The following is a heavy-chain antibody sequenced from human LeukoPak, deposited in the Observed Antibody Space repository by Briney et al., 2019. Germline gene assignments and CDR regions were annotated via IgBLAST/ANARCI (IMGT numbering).Heavy chain of an antibody. J-gene: IGHJ5*02. CDR1: GFTFSSYS. D-gene: IGHD3-10*01. CDR2: ISSSSSYI. V-gene: IGHV3-21*01. CDR3: AARDYYYGSGSYYEGNWFDP. Sequence: GGSLRLSCAASGFTFSSYSMNWVRQAPGKGLEWVSSISSSSSYIYYADSVKGRFTISRDNAKNSPYLQMNSLRAEDTAVYYCAARDYYYGSGSYYEGNWFDPWGQGTLVTVSS.